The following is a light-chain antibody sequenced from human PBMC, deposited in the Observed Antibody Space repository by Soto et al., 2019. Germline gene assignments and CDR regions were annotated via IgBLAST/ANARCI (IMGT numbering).Light chain of an antibody. CDR1: QSVIRNY. CDR2: DAS. Sequence: EGVLTQSPGTLSLSPGEGATLSCRSSQSVIRNYLAWYQKKPGQAPRLLIYDASSRATGIPDRFSGGGSGTDFTLTISRLEPEDFAVYYCQQFSSYPLTFGGGTKVDIK. J-gene: IGKJ4*01. V-gene: IGKV3-20*01. CDR3: QQFSSYPLT.